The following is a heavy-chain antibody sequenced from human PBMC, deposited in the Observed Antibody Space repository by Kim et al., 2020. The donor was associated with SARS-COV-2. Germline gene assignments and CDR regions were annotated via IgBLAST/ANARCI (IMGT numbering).Heavy chain of an antibody. Sequence: SETLSLTCTVSCSSIGIGYYWGWIRQFPGRGLEWVSSISHTGNTYYNPSLRSRVIISVDTSKREVSLNLTSVTAADTAMYYCARKVISSWFNFDVWGQGRMVTVSS. J-gene: IGHJ3*01. V-gene: IGHV4-38-2*02. CDR2: ISHTGNT. CDR1: CSSIGIGYY. CDR3: ARKVISSWFNFDV. D-gene: IGHD2-21*01.